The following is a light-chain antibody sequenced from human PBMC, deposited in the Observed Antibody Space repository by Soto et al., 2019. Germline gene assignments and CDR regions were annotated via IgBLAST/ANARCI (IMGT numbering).Light chain of an antibody. CDR3: NSHTTSNTRV. CDR1: SSDVGAYNY. V-gene: IGLV2-14*01. CDR2: EVS. Sequence: QSVLTQPASVSGSPGQSITISCTGTSSDVGAYNYVSWYQQHPGKAPKLIIYEVSNRPSGVSWRFSGSKSGNTASLTISGLQSEDEADYYCNSHTTSNTRVFGTGTKVTVL. J-gene: IGLJ1*01.